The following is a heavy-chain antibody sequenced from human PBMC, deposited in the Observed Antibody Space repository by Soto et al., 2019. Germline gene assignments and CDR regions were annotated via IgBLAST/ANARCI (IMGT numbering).Heavy chain of an antibody. CDR2: ISYDGSNQ. CDR3: AKEPASGQGSCYS. J-gene: IGHJ4*02. CDR1: GFTFNIYG. V-gene: IGHV3-30*18. D-gene: IGHD1-26*01. Sequence: GGSLRLSCAASGFTFNIYGMHWVRQAPDKGLEWGALISYDGSNQYYADSVKGRFTISRDNSKNTLFLQMNSLRADDTAVYYCAKEPASGQGSCYSWGQGSLVSASS.